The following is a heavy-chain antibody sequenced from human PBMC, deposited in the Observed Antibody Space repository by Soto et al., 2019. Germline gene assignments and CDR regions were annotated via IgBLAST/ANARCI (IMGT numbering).Heavy chain of an antibody. D-gene: IGHD6-19*01. CDR3: ARLGAVSWLASQIDY. Sequence: SETLSLTCTVSGGSISSSSYYWGWIRQPPGKGLEWIGSMYYSGSAYYNPSLESRVTISVDTSKNQFSLKLSSVTAADTAVYYCARLGAVSWLASQIDYWGQGTLVTVSS. CDR2: MYYSGSA. V-gene: IGHV4-39*01. J-gene: IGHJ4*02. CDR1: GGSISSSSYY.